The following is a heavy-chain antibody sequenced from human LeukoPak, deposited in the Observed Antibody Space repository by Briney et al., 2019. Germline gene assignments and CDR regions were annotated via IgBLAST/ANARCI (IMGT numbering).Heavy chain of an antibody. V-gene: IGHV4-4*07. Sequence: SETLSLTCSVSGGSLRDHYWSWIRQSARQTLEWIGRINPSGGTNYNPSPKSRVTKSLDTSRNQSSLELKSVTAADTAVYYCATGTPAQSQVSGRGFAYFYMNIWGKGTTVAVSS. J-gene: IGHJ6*03. D-gene: IGHD1-14*01. CDR1: GGSLRDHY. CDR2: INPSGGT. CDR3: ATGTPAQSQVSGRGFAYFYMNI.